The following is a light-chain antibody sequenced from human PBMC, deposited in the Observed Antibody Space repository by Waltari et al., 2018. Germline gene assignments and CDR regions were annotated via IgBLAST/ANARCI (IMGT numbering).Light chain of an antibody. J-gene: IGKJ1*01. CDR1: QSVRRY. CDR3: QQRSSWPPT. CDR2: YAS. Sequence: EIVLTQSPATLSLSPGERATISCRASQSVRRYLAWYQQKPGQAPRLLISYASNRATGIPARFSGGGSGTDFTLTISSLAPEDFAVYYCQQRSSWPPTFGQGTKVEIK. V-gene: IGKV3-11*01.